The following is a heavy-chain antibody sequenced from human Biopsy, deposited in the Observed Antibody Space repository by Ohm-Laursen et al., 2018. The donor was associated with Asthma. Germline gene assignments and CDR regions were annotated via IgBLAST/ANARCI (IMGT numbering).Heavy chain of an antibody. Sequence: RSLRLSCAPSGFTLRSYLMHWVRQAPGRALAWVAVIAYDGSNKYYVDSVNGRFTISRDNSKNTLYLQMNSLRAEDAAVYYCASQSSGPDFWSGYYYFDYWGQGTLVTVSS. CDR3: ASQSSGPDFWSGYYYFDY. D-gene: IGHD3-3*01. J-gene: IGHJ4*02. CDR1: GFTLRSYL. V-gene: IGHV3-30*03. CDR2: IAYDGSNK.